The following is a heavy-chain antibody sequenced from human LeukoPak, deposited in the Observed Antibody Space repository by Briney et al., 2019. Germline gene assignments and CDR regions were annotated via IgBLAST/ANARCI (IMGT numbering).Heavy chain of an antibody. CDR2: ISYDGSNK. Sequence: GGSLRLSCAASGFTFSSYGMHWVRQAPGKGLEWVAVISYDGSNKYYADSVKGRFTISRDNSKNTLYLQMNSLRAEDTAVYYCARDSGDYGDSSAFDIWGQGTMVTVSS. CDR3: ARDSGDYGDSSAFDI. D-gene: IGHD4-17*01. J-gene: IGHJ3*02. V-gene: IGHV3-30*03. CDR1: GFTFSSYG.